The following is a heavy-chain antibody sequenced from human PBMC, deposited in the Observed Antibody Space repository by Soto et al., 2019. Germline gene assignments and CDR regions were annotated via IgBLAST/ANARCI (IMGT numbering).Heavy chain of an antibody. J-gene: IGHJ4*02. D-gene: IGHD2-2*01. Sequence: XSVKVSCKASGYTFTSYYMHWVRQAPGQGLEWMGIINPSGGSTSYAQKFQGRVTMTRDTSTSTVYMELSSLRSEDTAVYYCARSYPLYCSSTSCYPYYFDYWGQGTLVTVSS. CDR1: GYTFTSYY. CDR3: ARSYPLYCSSTSCYPYYFDY. CDR2: INPSGGST. V-gene: IGHV1-46*01.